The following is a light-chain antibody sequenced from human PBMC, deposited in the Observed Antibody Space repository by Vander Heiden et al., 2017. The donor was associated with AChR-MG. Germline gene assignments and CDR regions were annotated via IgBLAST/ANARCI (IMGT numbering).Light chain of an antibody. J-gene: IGKJ4*01. V-gene: IGKV1-9*01. CDR3: QQLNSYPRT. CDR2: AAS. Sequence: DIQLTQSPSFLSASVGDRVTITCRASQGISSYLAWYQQKPGSAPKVLIYAASTLQSGVPSSFSGSGSGTEFTLTISSLQPEDFATYYCQQLNSYPRTFGGGTKVEIK. CDR1: QGISSY.